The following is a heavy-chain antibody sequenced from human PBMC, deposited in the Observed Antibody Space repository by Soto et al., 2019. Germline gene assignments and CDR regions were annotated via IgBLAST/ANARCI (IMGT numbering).Heavy chain of an antibody. D-gene: IGHD2-2*01. CDR3: AREDRYCSSTSCKYAMDV. Sequence: XETLSLTCAVYGWSFNTFYWNWVRQPPGRGLEWIGEIHHSGSTNYNPSLTSRLTISVDTSKNQFSLQLSSVTAADTAVYYCAREDRYCSSTSCKYAMDVWGQGTTVTVSS. CDR1: GWSFNTFY. V-gene: IGHV4-34*01. J-gene: IGHJ6*02. CDR2: IHHSGST.